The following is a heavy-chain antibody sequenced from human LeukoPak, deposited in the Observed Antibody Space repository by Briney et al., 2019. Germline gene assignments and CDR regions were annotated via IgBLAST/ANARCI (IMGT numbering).Heavy chain of an antibody. D-gene: IGHD2-2*01. Sequence: ASVKVSCMASGYTFTGYYMHWVRQAPGQGLEWMGWINPNSGGTNYAQKFQGRVTMTRDTSISTAYMELSRLRSDDTAVYYCARASELGYCSSTSCYAGAFDIWGQGTMVTVSS. CDR3: ARASELGYCSSTSCYAGAFDI. CDR2: INPNSGGT. CDR1: GYTFTGYY. J-gene: IGHJ3*02. V-gene: IGHV1-2*02.